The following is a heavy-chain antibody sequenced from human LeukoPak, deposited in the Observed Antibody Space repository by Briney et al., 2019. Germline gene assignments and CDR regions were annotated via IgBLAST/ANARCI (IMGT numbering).Heavy chain of an antibody. CDR1: GFTFSSYA. Sequence: PGGSLRLSCSASGFTFSSYAMRWVRQAPGKGLEYVSAISSNGGSTYYADSVKGRFTISRDNSKNTLYLQMSSLRAEDTAVYYCVKDRTPMVRGVAFDYWGQGTLVTVSS. D-gene: IGHD3-10*01. CDR2: ISSNGGST. CDR3: VKDRTPMVRGVAFDY. J-gene: IGHJ4*02. V-gene: IGHV3-64D*06.